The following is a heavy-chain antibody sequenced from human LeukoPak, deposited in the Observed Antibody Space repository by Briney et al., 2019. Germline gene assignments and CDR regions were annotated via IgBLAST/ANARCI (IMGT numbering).Heavy chain of an antibody. D-gene: IGHD5-18*01. CDR1: GFTFSSYA. V-gene: IGHV3-23*01. CDR3: AKFGYSYGYYFDY. Sequence: PGGSLRLSCAASGFTFSSYAMSWVRQAPGKGLEWVSAISGSGGSTYYADSVKGRFAISRDNSKNTLYLQMNSLRAEDTAVYYCAKFGYSYGYYFDYWGQGTLVTVSS. CDR2: ISGSGGST. J-gene: IGHJ4*02.